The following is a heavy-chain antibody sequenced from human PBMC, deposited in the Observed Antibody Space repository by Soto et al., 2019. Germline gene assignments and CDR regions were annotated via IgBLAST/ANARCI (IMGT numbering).Heavy chain of an antibody. J-gene: IGHJ4*02. V-gene: IGHV1-46*03. D-gene: IGHD1-26*01. Sequence: QVQLVQSGAEVKKPGASVKVSCKASGYTFTSYYMHWVRQAPRQGLEWMGIINPSGGSTSYAQKFQGRGTMTRDTSTSTVYMELSSLRSEDTAVYYCARPTLVGATYFDYWGQGTLVTVSS. CDR1: GYTFTSYY. CDR2: INPSGGST. CDR3: ARPTLVGATYFDY.